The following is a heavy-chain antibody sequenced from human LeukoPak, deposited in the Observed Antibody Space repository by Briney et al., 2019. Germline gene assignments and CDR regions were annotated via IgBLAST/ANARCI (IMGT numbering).Heavy chain of an antibody. CDR2: IYHTGST. CDR3: ARSTHDYDFWSGYYPLDS. CDR1: AGSTTTASYY. Sequence: SETLSLTSTVSAGSTTTASYYWGSIRQPPGKGLESTGSIYHTGSTYYNPSLKSRVPMSVETSKKHFSLKLMSVTAADMAVYYCARSTHDYDFWSGYYPLDSWGQGTLVTVSS. J-gene: IGHJ4*02. D-gene: IGHD3-3*01. V-gene: IGHV4-39*02.